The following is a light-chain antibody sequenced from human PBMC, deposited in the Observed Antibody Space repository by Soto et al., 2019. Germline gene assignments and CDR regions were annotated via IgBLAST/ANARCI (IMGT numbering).Light chain of an antibody. J-gene: IGKJ1*01. CDR2: VAS. V-gene: IGKV3-15*01. CDR1: ESVSTN. CDR3: HHFNHWPWT. Sequence: EIVMTQSPVTLSVSPGEIATLSCRASESVSTNLAWYQQKPGQAPRLLISVASTRATGVPARFTGGGSGTDFALTISSLQCEDLAVYYCHHFNHWPWTFGQGTKVEIK.